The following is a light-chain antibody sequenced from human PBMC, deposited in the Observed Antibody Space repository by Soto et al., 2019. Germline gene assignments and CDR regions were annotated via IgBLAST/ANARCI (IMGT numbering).Light chain of an antibody. CDR3: SSYTSSSTLVV. CDR2: EVS. J-gene: IGLJ2*01. V-gene: IGLV2-14*01. CDR1: SSDVGGYNY. Sequence: QLVLTQPASVSGYPGQSITISCTGTSSDVGGYNYVSWYQQHPGKAPKLMIYEVSNRPSGVSNRFSGSKSGNTASLTISGLQAEDEADYYCSSYTSSSTLVVFGGGTQLTVL.